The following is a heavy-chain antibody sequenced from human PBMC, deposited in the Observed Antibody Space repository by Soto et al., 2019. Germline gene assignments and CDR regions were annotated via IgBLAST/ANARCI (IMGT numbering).Heavy chain of an antibody. CDR1: GGSINTLDFS. D-gene: IGHD3-3*01. V-gene: IGHV4-30-2*01. Sequence: PSETLSLTCAVSGGSINTLDFSWSWIRQPPGRGLEWIGSIYQSGRTYYIPSLKSRVTMSLEKSKNQFSLKINSVVAADTAIYYCAREMTIFGVAPGGGVDVWGQGTTVTVSS. CDR3: AREMTIFGVAPGGGVDV. J-gene: IGHJ6*02. CDR2: IYQSGRT.